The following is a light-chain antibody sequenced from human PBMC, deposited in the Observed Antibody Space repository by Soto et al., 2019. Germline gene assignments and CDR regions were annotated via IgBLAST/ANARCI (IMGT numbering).Light chain of an antibody. CDR2: EVS. V-gene: IGLV2-14*03. Sequence: QSVLTQPASVSGSPGQSITISCTGTSSDVGAYDYVSWYQQHPDKAPKLMIYEVSNRPSGVSNRFSGSKSVNTATLTISGLQAEDEAGSSSSTRVFGTGTKVTVL. CDR1: SSDVGAYDY. CDR3: STRV. J-gene: IGLJ1*01.